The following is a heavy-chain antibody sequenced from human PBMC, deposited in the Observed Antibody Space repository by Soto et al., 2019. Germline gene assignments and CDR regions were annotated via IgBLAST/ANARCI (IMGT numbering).Heavy chain of an antibody. CDR3: ARAGSSGWYSLGY. V-gene: IGHV4-30-2*01. D-gene: IGHD6-19*01. Sequence: SETLSLTCNMSGDSYSISTYSWSWIRQPPGKALQWIGFIYQSGVTSYNPSLASRVTISLDRSNNQCSLKLRSVTAADTAVYYCARAGSSGWYSLGYWGQGTLVTVSS. J-gene: IGHJ4*02. CDR2: IYQSGVT. CDR1: GDSYSISTYS.